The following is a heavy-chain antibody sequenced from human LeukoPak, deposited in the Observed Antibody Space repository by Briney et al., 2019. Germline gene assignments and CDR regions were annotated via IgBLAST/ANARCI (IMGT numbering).Heavy chain of an antibody. CDR1: GFTFSSYA. D-gene: IGHD3-22*01. J-gene: IGHJ4*02. CDR3: AKGSYYYDSADYFDY. Sequence: QPGGSLRLPCAASGFTFSSYAMSWVRQAPGKGLEWVSTRSDSGGNTYYADSVKGRVTISRDNSKNTLYLQMNSLRAEDTAVYHCAKGSYYYDSADYFDYWGQGTLVTVSS. V-gene: IGHV3-23*01. CDR2: RSDSGGNT.